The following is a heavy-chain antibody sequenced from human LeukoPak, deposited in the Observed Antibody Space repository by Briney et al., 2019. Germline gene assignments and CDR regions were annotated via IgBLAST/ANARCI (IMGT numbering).Heavy chain of an antibody. Sequence: SETLPLTCAVYGGSFSGYYWSWIRQPPGKGLEWIGEINHSGSTNYNPSLKSRVTISVDTSKNQFSLKLSSVTAADTAVYYCARAEYSSSWYHFDYWGQGTLVTVSS. V-gene: IGHV4-34*01. CDR1: GGSFSGYY. J-gene: IGHJ4*02. D-gene: IGHD6-13*01. CDR2: INHSGST. CDR3: ARAEYSSSWYHFDY.